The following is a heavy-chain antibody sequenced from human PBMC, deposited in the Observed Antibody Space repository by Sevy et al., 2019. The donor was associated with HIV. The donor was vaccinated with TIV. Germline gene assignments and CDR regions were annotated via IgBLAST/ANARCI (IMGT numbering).Heavy chain of an antibody. CDR1: GYPFTSFG. V-gene: IGHV1-18*01. J-gene: IGHJ1*01. D-gene: IGHD2-15*01. CDR2: INTNNGNA. Sequence: ASVKVSCKGSGYPFTSFGISWVRQAPGQGLEWMGWINTNNGNANYAQKYQGRVTMTTDTSTRTAYMELRSLRSDDTAVYYCAKDRGYCSGGSCYIQVWGQGTMVTVSS. CDR3: AKDRGYCSGGSCYIQV.